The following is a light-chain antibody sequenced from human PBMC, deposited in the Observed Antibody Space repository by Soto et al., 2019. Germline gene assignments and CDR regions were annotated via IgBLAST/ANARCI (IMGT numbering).Light chain of an antibody. V-gene: IGLV2-14*01. J-gene: IGLJ3*02. CDR2: EVS. Sequence: QSALTQPASVSGSPGQSITISCTGTSSDVGDYNYFSWFQHLPGKAPKLMIYEVSHRPSGVSSRFSGSKSGNTASLTISGLQAEDEADYHCGFYTSSSTLNWVFGGGTKLTVL. CDR1: SSDVGDYNY. CDR3: GFYTSSSTLNWV.